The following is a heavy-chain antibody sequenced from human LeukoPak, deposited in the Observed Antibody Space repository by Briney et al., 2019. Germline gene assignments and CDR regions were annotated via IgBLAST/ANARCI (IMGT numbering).Heavy chain of an antibody. CDR3: ARPITMIVDDAFDI. D-gene: IGHD3-22*01. J-gene: IGHJ3*02. CDR2: VYPGDSDT. V-gene: IGHV5-51*01. CDR1: GYTFTSYW. Sequence: GESLKISCKGSGYTFTSYWIAWVRQMPGKGLEWMGIVYPGDSDTRYSPSFQGQVTISADKSISTAYLQWSSLKASDTAMYYCARPITMIVDDAFDIWGQGTMVTVSS.